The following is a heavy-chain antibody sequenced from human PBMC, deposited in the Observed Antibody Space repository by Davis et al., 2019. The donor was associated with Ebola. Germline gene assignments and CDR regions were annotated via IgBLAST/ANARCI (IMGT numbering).Heavy chain of an antibody. Sequence: GESLKISCAASGFTFSSYAMSWVRQAPGKGLEWVSAISGSGGSTYYADSVKGRFTISRDNSKNTLYLQMNSLKTEDTAVYYCSGTSTLGRDYWGQGTLVTVSS. J-gene: IGHJ4*02. D-gene: IGHD1-26*01. CDR2: ISGSGGST. CDR1: GFTFSSYA. CDR3: SGTSTLGRDY. V-gene: IGHV3-23*01.